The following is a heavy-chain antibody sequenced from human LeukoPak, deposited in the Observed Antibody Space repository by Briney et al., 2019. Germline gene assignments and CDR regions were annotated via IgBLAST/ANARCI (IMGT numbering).Heavy chain of an antibody. CDR2: INPSGGST. CDR3: ARAQVGNWFDP. J-gene: IGHJ5*02. CDR1: GYTFTSYY. Sequence: ASVKVSCKASGYTFTSYYMHWVRQAPGQGLEWMGIINPSGGSTSYAQKFQGRVTMTRDMSTSTVYMELSSLRSEDTAAYYCARAQVGNWFDPWGQGTLVTVSS. V-gene: IGHV1-46*01.